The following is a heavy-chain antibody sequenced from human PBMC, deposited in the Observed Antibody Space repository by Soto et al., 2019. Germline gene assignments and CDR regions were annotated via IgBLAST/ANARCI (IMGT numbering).Heavy chain of an antibody. J-gene: IGHJ3*02. V-gene: IGHV1-69*12. CDR2: IIPIFGTA. Sequence: QVQLVQSGAEVKKPGSSVKVSCKASGGTFSSYAISWVRQAPGQGLEWMGGIIPIFGTANYAQKFQGRVTITADESTTTAYMELSSLRSEDTAVYYCGAPGAVAGDDAFDIWGQGKMVTVSS. CDR1: GGTFSSYA. CDR3: GAPGAVAGDDAFDI. D-gene: IGHD6-19*01.